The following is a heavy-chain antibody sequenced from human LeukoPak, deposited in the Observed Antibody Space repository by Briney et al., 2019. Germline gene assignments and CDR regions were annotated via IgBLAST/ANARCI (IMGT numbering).Heavy chain of an antibody. Sequence: GGSLRLSCAASGFTFSSYAMSWVRQAPGKGLEWVSVISGSGGSTYYADSVKGRFTISRDNSKNTLYLQRNSLRAEDTAVYYCAKALLTTATTTAGDYWGQGTLVTVSS. CDR3: AKALLTTATTTAGDY. CDR2: ISGSGGST. J-gene: IGHJ4*02. V-gene: IGHV3-23*01. CDR1: GFTFSSYA. D-gene: IGHD4-17*01.